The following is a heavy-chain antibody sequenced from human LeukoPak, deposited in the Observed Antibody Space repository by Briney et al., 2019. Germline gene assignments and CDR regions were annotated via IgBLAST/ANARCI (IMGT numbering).Heavy chain of an antibody. V-gene: IGHV3-21*01. CDR1: GFTFSSYS. CDR3: AKPGGYCSGGSCYYFDY. D-gene: IGHD2-15*01. J-gene: IGHJ4*02. CDR2: ISSSSSYI. Sequence: GGSLRLSCAASGFTFSSYSMNWVRQAPGKGLEWVSSISSSSSYIYYADSVKGRFTISRDNAKNSLYLQMNSLRAEDTAVYYCAKPGGYCSGGSCYYFDYWGQGTLVTVSS.